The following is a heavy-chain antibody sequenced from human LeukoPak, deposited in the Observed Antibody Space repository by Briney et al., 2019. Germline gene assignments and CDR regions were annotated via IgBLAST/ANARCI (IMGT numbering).Heavy chain of an antibody. V-gene: IGHV3-33*01. Sequence: GWSLRLSCAASGFTFSSYAMYWVRQAPGKGLEWVTNIWYDGSNKYYADSVKGRFTISRDNSKNTLYLQMNSLRAEDTAVYYCARGLFNYDNSGLNYWGQGTRVTVSS. J-gene: IGHJ4*02. D-gene: IGHD3-22*01. CDR3: ARGLFNYDNSGLNY. CDR2: IWYDGSNK. CDR1: GFTFSSYA.